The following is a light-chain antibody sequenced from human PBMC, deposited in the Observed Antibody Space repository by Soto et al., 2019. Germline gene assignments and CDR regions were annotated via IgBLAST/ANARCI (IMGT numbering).Light chain of an antibody. Sequence: QSVLTQPASVSGSPGQSITISCTGTSSDLAIYNYVSWYQQQPGKAPNLMIYQVTNRPSGVSNRFSGSRSGNTASLTISGLQAEDEADYYCSSYTDSSNYVXGTGTKVTVL. V-gene: IGLV2-14*01. CDR1: SSDLAIYNY. CDR2: QVT. J-gene: IGLJ1*01. CDR3: SSYTDSSNYV.